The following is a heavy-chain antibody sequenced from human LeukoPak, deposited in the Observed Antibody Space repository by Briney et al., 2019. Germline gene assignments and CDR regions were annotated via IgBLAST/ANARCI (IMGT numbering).Heavy chain of an antibody. CDR1: GFTFSSYG. D-gene: IGHD3/OR15-3a*01. Sequence: GGSLRLSCAASGFTFSSYGMHWVRQAPGKGLEWVSLIAYDGLKTSYADSVKGRFTISRDKSTNTLYLQMNSLRVEDTAVYYCARDFSWTFDFWGQGTLVTVSS. CDR3: ARDFSWTFDF. V-gene: IGHV3-30*03. CDR2: IAYDGLKT. J-gene: IGHJ4*02.